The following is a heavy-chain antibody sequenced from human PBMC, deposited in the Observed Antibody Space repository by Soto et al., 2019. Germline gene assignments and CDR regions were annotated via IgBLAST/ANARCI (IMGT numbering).Heavy chain of an antibody. V-gene: IGHV1-3*01. J-gene: IGHJ6*02. CDR2: INPGNGNT. CDR3: AREHHYRGSSYGMDV. D-gene: IGHD1-26*01. CDR1: GYTFTSYG. Sequence: GPSVKVSCKASGYTFTSYGMNWVRQAPGRGLEWMGWINPGNGNTKYSQKFQGRVIIERDTSASTAYMELSSLRSEDTAVYYCAREHHYRGSSYGMDVWGQGTTVTVSS.